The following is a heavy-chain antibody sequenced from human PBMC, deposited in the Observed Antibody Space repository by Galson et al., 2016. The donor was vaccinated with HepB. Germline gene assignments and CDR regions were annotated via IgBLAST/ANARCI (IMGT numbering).Heavy chain of an antibody. Sequence: SLRLSCAASGFAFSGSAMHWVRQAPGKGLEWVAAISYHGSDKYYADSVKGRVTISRDNSNDTLYLQMTSLGPEDTAVYYCARDKSFYYYGMDVWGQGTTVTVSS. J-gene: IGHJ6*02. CDR2: ISYHGSDK. CDR3: ARDKSFYYYGMDV. V-gene: IGHV3-30-3*01. CDR1: GFAFSGSA.